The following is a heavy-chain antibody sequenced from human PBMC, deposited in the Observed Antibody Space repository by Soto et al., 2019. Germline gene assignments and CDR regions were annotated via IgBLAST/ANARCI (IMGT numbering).Heavy chain of an antibody. Sequence: GGSLRLSCAASGFTFSSYGMHWVRQAPGKGLEWVAVISYDGSNKYYADSVKGRFTISRDNSKNTLYLQMNSLRAEDTAVYYCAKGYEYYYDSSGRRSFDYWGQGTLVTVSS. D-gene: IGHD3-22*01. CDR2: ISYDGSNK. J-gene: IGHJ4*02. CDR1: GFTFSSYG. V-gene: IGHV3-30*18. CDR3: AKGYEYYYDSSGRRSFDY.